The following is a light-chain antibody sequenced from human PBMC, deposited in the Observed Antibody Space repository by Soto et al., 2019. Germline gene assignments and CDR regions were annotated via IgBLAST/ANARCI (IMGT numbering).Light chain of an antibody. Sequence: QSVLTQPPSASGTPGQRVTISCSGSSSNIGSNTVNWYQQLPGTAPKLLIYSNNQRPSGVPDRFSGSKSGTSASLAISGLQSEDEADYSSAAWDDSLNGLVFGGGTKVTVL. J-gene: IGLJ2*01. CDR3: AAWDDSLNGLV. CDR1: SSNIGSNT. CDR2: SNN. V-gene: IGLV1-44*01.